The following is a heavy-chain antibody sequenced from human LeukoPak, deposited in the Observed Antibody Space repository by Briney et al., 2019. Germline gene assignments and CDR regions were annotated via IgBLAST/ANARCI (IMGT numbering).Heavy chain of an antibody. D-gene: IGHD3-22*01. CDR2: IYYSGST. CDR3: ARHQEGVYYDSSGYYGDY. Sequence: SSETLSLTCTVSGGSISSSGYYWGWIRQPPGKGLEWIASIYYSGSTYYNPSLKSRVTISVDTSKNQFSLKLSSVTAADTAVYYCARHQEGVYYDSSGYYGDYWGQGTLVTVSS. V-gene: IGHV4-39*01. J-gene: IGHJ4*02. CDR1: GGSISSSGYY.